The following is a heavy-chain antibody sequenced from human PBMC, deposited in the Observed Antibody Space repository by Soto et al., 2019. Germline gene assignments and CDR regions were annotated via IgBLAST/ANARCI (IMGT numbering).Heavy chain of an antibody. V-gene: IGHV4-59*01. Sequence: QVQLQESGPGLVKPSETLSLTCTVSGVSISSYYWSWIRQPPGKGLEWIGYIYYSGSTNYNPSLKSRVTISVDTSKNQFSLKLSSVTAADTAVYYCVRLRGVTGTTDWFDPWGQGTLVTVSS. D-gene: IGHD1-7*01. CDR3: VRLRGVTGTTDWFDP. J-gene: IGHJ5*02. CDR2: IYYSGST. CDR1: GVSISSYY.